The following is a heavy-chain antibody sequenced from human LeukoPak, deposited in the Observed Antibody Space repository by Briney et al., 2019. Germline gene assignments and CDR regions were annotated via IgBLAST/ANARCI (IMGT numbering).Heavy chain of an antibody. Sequence: SQTLSLTCIVSGGSISNGDYYWSWIRQHPGKGLEWMGYIHYSGITYYNPSLKSRVTISVDTSKNQFSLKLSSVTAADTAVYYCASQRVGRFFDYWGQGTLVTVSS. V-gene: IGHV4-31*03. CDR1: GGSISNGDYY. CDR2: IHYSGIT. D-gene: IGHD1-1*01. CDR3: ASQRVGRFFDY. J-gene: IGHJ4*02.